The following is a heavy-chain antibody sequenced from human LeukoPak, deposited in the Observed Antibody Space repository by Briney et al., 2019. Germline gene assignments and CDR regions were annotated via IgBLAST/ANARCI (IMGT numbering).Heavy chain of an antibody. J-gene: IGHJ4*02. CDR1: GGSISSSNW. D-gene: IGHD1-1*01. CDR3: ARVNINNWHSCDY. Sequence: PSETLSLTCAVSGGSISSSNWWSWVRQPPGKGLEWIGEIYHSGSPNYNPPLKSRVTISVDKSRNHFSLNLSSVTAADTAVYYCARVNINNWHSCDYWGQGTLVTVSS. V-gene: IGHV4-4*02. CDR2: IYHSGSP.